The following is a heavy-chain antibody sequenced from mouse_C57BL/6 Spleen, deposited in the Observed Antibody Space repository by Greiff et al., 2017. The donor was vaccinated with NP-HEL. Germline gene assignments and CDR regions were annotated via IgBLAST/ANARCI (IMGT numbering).Heavy chain of an antibody. Sequence: EVQGVESGGGLVQPKGSLKLSCAASGFSFNTYAMNWVRQAPGKGLEWVARIRSKSNNYATYYADSVKDRFTISRDDSESMLYLQMNNLKTEDTAMYICVRLDSSGYAIDNWGQETSETVSS. D-gene: IGHD3-2*02. CDR1: GFSFNTYA. J-gene: IGHJ4*01. V-gene: IGHV10-1*01. CDR3: VRLDSSGYAIDN. CDR2: IRSKSNNYAT.